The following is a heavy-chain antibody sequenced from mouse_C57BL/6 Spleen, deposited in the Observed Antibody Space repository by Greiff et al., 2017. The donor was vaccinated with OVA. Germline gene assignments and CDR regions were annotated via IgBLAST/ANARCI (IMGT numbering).Heavy chain of an antibody. Sequence: VKLQQSDAELVKPGASVKISCKVSGYTFTDHTIHWMKQRPEQGLEWIGYIYPRDGSTKYNEKFKGKATLTADKSSSTAYMQLNSLTSEDSAVYFCARRDYGSPWYFDVWGTGTTVTVSS. CDR1: GYTFTDHT. CDR3: ARRDYGSPWYFDV. D-gene: IGHD1-1*01. CDR2: IYPRDGST. J-gene: IGHJ1*03. V-gene: IGHV1-78*01.